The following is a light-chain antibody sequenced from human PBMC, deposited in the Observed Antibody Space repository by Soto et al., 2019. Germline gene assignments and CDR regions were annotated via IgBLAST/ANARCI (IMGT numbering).Light chain of an antibody. CDR1: NSDVGTFYF. V-gene: IGLV2-11*01. Sequence: QSALTQPRSVSGSPGQSVTMSGTGTNSDVGTFYFVSWYQQYPDKGPKLIIYDVTERPSGVPDRFSGSKSGNTASLTISGLQAEDEADYYCCSYAGSYTYVFGSGTKVTVL. CDR2: DVT. CDR3: CSYAGSYTYV. J-gene: IGLJ1*01.